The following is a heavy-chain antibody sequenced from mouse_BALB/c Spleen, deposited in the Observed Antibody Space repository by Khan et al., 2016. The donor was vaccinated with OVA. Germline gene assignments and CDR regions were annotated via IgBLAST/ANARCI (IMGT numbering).Heavy chain of an antibody. D-gene: IGHD2-4*01. V-gene: IGHV3-2*02. CDR3: ARSLYYNYGYSMDY. CDR1: DYSITSDYA. J-gene: IGHJ4*01. CDR2: ISSSGTT. Sequence: EVKLLESGPGLVTPSQSLSLTCTVTDYSITSDYAWNWIRQFPGNKLEWMGYISSSGTTSSNPSFKSRISITRDTSKNQFFLQLKSVTTEDTATYYCARSLYYNYGYSMDYWGRGTSVTVSS.